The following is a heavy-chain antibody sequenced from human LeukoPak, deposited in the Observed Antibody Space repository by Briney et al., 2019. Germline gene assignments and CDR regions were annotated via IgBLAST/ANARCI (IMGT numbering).Heavy chain of an antibody. J-gene: IGHJ4*02. Sequence: SVKVSCKASGGTFSSYAISWVRQAPGQGLEWMGRIIPILGIANYAQKFQGRVTITADKSTSTAYMELSSLRSEDTAVYYCARVRLSMWELKEACYFDYWGQGTLVTVSS. CDR1: GGTFSSYA. CDR2: IIPILGIA. CDR3: ARVRLSMWELKEACYFDY. D-gene: IGHD1-26*01. V-gene: IGHV1-69*04.